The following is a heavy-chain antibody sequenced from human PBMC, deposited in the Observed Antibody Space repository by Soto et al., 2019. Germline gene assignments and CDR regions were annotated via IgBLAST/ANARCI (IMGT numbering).Heavy chain of an antibody. Sequence: VNPSETLSLTCTVSGGSISSYYWSWIRQPPGKGLEGIGYIYYSGSTNYNSSLKSRVTISVDTSKNQFSLKLSSVTAADTAVYYCARERPDGSRLDPWGQGTLVTVSS. CDR1: GGSISSYY. V-gene: IGHV4-59*01. J-gene: IGHJ5*02. D-gene: IGHD6-13*01. CDR2: IYYSGST. CDR3: ARERPDGSRLDP.